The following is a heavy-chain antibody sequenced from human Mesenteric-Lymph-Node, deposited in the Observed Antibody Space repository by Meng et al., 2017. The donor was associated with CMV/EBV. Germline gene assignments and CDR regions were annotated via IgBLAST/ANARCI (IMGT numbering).Heavy chain of an antibody. CDR2: ISSSGGT. D-gene: IGHD3-3*01. Sequence: LRLSCTVSGGSVSSGAYYWTWIRHLPGKGLEWLGYISSSGGTYYNPSLKSRVTVSLDTSENLFSLKLNSVTAEDTALYYCARAISRFGYYYGMDVWGQGTTVTVSS. J-gene: IGHJ6*02. CDR3: ARAISRFGYYYGMDV. V-gene: IGHV4-31*03. CDR1: GGSVSSGAYY.